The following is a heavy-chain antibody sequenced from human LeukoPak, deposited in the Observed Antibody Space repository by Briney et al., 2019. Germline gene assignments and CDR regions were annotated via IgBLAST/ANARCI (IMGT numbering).Heavy chain of an antibody. Sequence: SQTLSLTCAVSGGSISSGGYSWSWIRQPPGKGLEWIGYIYYSGSTYYNPSLKSRVTISVDTSKNQFSLKLSSVTAADTAVYYCARDRVAATWNYYYYYYMDVWGKGTTVTVSS. D-gene: IGHD2-15*01. J-gene: IGHJ6*03. CDR1: GGSISSGGYS. CDR2: IYYSGST. V-gene: IGHV4-30-4*07. CDR3: ARDRVAATWNYYYYYYMDV.